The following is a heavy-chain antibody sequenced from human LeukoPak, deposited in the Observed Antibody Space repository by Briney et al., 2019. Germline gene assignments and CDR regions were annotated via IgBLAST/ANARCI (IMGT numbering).Heavy chain of an antibody. CDR1: GFTFSGSA. D-gene: IGHD3-3*02. V-gene: IGHV3-73*01. CDR3: TSTFSYAFDY. CDR2: IRSKPNSYAT. J-gene: IGHJ4*02. Sequence: GGSLKLSCAASGFTFSGSALHRVRQASGKGLEWVGRIRSKPNSYATAYAASVKGRFTISRDDSKNTAYLQMNSLKTEDTAVYFCTSTFSYAFDYWGQGTLVTVSS.